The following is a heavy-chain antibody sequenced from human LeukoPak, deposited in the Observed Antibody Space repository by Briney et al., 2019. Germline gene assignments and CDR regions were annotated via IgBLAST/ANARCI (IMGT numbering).Heavy chain of an antibody. Sequence: SETQSLTCAVYGGSFSGYYWSWIRQPPGKGLEWIGEINHSGSTNYNPSLKSRVTISVDTSKNQFSLKLSSVTAADTAVYYCARGLIMITFGGVIVRTNWFDPWGQGTLVTVSS. CDR3: ARGLIMITFGGVIVRTNWFDP. CDR2: INHSGST. D-gene: IGHD3-16*02. J-gene: IGHJ5*02. V-gene: IGHV4-34*01. CDR1: GGSFSGYY.